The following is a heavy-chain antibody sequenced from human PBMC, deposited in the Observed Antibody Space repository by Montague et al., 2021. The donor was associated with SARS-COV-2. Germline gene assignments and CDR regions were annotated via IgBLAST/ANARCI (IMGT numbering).Heavy chain of an antibody. D-gene: IGHD6-6*01. V-gene: IGHV4-61*01. CDR1: GASVASGNFY. CDR2: MYYTGHT. CDR3: ARLRANVPSRPGFDY. Sequence: SETLSLTCTVSGASVASGNFYWSWIRQPPGKGLEWIGYMYYTGHTNYNPSLESRVTMPVDPSKSQFSLTLTSVTAADTAVYYCARLRANVPSRPGFDYWGQGALVTVSS. J-gene: IGHJ4*02.